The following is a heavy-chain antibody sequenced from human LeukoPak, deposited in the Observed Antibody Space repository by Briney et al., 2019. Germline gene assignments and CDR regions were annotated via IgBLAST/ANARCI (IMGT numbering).Heavy chain of an antibody. V-gene: IGHV3-15*01. D-gene: IGHD3-3*01. Sequence: PGGSLRLSCEASGFTFSSYSMNWVRQAPGKGLEWVGRIKMKSDGATTDYAAPVKGRFIISRDESKKMLFLQMNSLKTEDTALYYCTWSGLKIESWGQGTLVTVSS. CDR3: TWSGLKIES. J-gene: IGHJ4*02. CDR1: GFTFSSYS. CDR2: IKMKSDGATT.